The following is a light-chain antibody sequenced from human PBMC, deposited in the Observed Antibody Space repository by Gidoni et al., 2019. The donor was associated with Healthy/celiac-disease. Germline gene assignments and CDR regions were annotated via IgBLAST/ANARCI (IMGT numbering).Light chain of an antibody. CDR1: SSDVGGYNY. CDR2: DVS. J-gene: IGLJ1*01. Sequence: QSALTQPASVSGSPGQSITISCTGTSSDVGGYNYVSWYQQHPGKAPTLMIYDVSNRPSGVSNRFSGSKSGNTASLTISELQAEDEADYYCSSYTSSSTRVFGTGTKVTVL. CDR3: SSYTSSSTRV. V-gene: IGLV2-14*01.